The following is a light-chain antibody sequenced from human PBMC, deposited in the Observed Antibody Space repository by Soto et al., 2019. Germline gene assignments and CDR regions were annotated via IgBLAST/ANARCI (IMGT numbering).Light chain of an antibody. CDR2: GAS. CDR1: QSVSSSY. V-gene: IGKV3-20*01. CDR3: QQYGSSPRT. Sequence: ELVLTQSPCTLSLSPGERATLSCRASQSVSSSYLAWYQQKPGQAPRLLIYGASSRATGIPDRFSGSGSGTDFTLTISRLEPEDFAVYYCQQYGSSPRTFGQGTKVDI. J-gene: IGKJ1*01.